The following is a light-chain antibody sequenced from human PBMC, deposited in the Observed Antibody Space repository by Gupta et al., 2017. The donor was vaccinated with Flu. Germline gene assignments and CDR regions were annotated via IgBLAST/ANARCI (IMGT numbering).Light chain of an antibody. Sequence: QSALTQPRSVSGSPGQSVTVSCTGSSSDVGAYNYVAWYQQRPGFAPRLIIYDVNKRPSGVPDRFSGSKSGNTASLTISGLQPEDEADYYCCAYAGSQTHVFGTGTQVTVL. CDR3: CAYAGSQTHV. J-gene: IGLJ1*01. V-gene: IGLV2-11*01. CDR2: DVN. CDR1: SSDVGAYNY.